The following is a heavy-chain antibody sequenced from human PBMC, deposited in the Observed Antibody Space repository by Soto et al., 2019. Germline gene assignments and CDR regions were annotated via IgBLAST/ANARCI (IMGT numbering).Heavy chain of an antibody. D-gene: IGHD2-21*01. CDR1: GFTFSSYW. Sequence: SGGSLRISCAAPGFTFSSYWMHWGPQAPGEGLGWVSHINNERSSTSYADSVKGRFTISRDNSKYSLYLQMNSLRADDTAVYYCARYQFWPGEGGIFYYYYYYMDVWGKGTTVTVSS. V-gene: IGHV3-74*01. J-gene: IGHJ6*03. CDR2: INNERSST. CDR3: ARYQFWPGEGGIFYYYYYYMDV.